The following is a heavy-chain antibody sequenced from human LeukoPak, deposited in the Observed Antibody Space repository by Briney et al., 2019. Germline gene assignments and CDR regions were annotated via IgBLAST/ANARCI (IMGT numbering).Heavy chain of an antibody. CDR2: MNPDGSVR. Sequence: GGSLRLSSAASGFTFSDSWMTWVRQAPGAGLEWVAHMNPDGSVRNYVDSLKDRFTISRDNAKISLYLQMNSLRAEDTAMYYCAKYSSSFDYYYYYMDVWGKGTTVTVS. CDR1: GFTFSDSW. CDR3: AKYSSSFDYYYYYMDV. D-gene: IGHD6-6*01. V-gene: IGHV3-7*01. J-gene: IGHJ6*03.